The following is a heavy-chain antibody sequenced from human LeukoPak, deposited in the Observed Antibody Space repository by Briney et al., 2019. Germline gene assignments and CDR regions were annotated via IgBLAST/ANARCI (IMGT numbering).Heavy chain of an antibody. CDR1: GFTFSSYA. D-gene: IGHD3-22*01. CDR3: ASKRYYYDSSGYYSDY. J-gene: IGHJ4*02. CDR2: ISYDGTYK. V-gene: IGHV3-30-3*01. Sequence: PGGSLRLSCAASGFTFSSYAIHWVRQAQGKGLEWVAVISYDGTYKYYADSVKGRFNISRDNSKNTLFLQMNSLRDEDTAVYYCASKRYYYDSSGYYSDYWGQGTLVTVSS.